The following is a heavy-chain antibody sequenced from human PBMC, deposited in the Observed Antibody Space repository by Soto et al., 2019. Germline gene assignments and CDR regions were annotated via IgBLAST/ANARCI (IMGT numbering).Heavy chain of an antibody. D-gene: IGHD2-15*01. V-gene: IGHV3-21*01. Sequence: EVHLVESGGGLVKPGGSLRLSCAVSGFTFSSCTMNWVRQAPGKGLEWVSSISPSTSHIYYADSVKGRFTISRDNAKNSLLLQMNSLRAEDTAVYYSSGCSGGACHQNYGMDVWGQGTTVTVSS. J-gene: IGHJ6*02. CDR1: GFTFSSCT. CDR3: SGCSGGACHQNYGMDV. CDR2: ISPSTSHI.